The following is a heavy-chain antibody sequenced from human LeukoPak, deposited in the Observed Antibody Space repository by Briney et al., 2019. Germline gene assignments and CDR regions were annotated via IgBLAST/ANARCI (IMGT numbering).Heavy chain of an antibody. CDR1: GGSISSYY. V-gene: IGHV4-59*12. Sequence: KASETLSLTCTVSGGSISSYYWSWVRQPPGKGLEWIGFVYYTGSTNYSPSLKSRVTISVDTSKNQFSLKLSSVTAADTAVYYCARDQGGNYDYVWGSYRSYYNWFDPWGQGTLVTVSS. D-gene: IGHD3-16*02. CDR3: ARDQGGNYDYVWGSYRSYYNWFDP. J-gene: IGHJ5*02. CDR2: VYYTGST.